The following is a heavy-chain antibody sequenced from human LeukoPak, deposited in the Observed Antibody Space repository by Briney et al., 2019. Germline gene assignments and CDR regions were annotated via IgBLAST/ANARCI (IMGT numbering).Heavy chain of an antibody. CDR2: IYRSGST. CDR3: ARALTSGYYPHDAFDI. CDR1: GYSICSDCY. Sequence: PSETLSLTCAVSGYSICSDCYWGWIRLPPGEGLEWIGSIYRSGSTYYNPSLKSRVTISVDTSKNQFSLKLSAVTAADTAVYYCARALTSGYYPHDAFDIWGQGTMVTVSS. V-gene: IGHV4-38-2*01. D-gene: IGHD3-22*01. J-gene: IGHJ3*02.